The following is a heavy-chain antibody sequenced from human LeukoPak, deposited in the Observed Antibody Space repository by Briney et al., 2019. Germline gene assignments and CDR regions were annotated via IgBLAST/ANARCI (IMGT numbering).Heavy chain of an antibody. Sequence: GGSLRLSCAASQSIVSSRYMSWVRQAPGKGLEWVSVISGSGSSTYYADSVKGRFTLSRDNSKNTLYLQMNSLRAEDSAVYYCARYCTFRTCSGTKFDSWGQGTLVTVSS. J-gene: IGHJ4*02. D-gene: IGHD1-1*01. CDR1: QSIVSSRY. CDR3: ARYCTFRTCSGTKFDS. CDR2: ISGSGSST. V-gene: IGHV3-23*01.